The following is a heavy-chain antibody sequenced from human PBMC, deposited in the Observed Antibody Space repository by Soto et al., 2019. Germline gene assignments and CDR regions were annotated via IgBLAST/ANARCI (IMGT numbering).Heavy chain of an antibody. Sequence: KVSSDASGNIFTCSSSCWLRALPQKGVWLGGIISTCDSDNRYNPSFQGQVTISADKSISTAYLQWSSLKASDTALYYWARKYENWLAPWGQGGLGTVSA. D-gene: IGHD3-16*01. CDR2: ISTCDSDN. J-gene: IGHJ5*02. V-gene: IGHV5-51*01. CDR1: GNIFTCSS. CDR3: ARKYENWLAP.